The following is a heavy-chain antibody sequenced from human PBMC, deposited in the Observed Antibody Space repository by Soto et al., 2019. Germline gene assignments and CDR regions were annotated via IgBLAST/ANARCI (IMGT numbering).Heavy chain of an antibody. V-gene: IGHV3-48*02. CDR3: ARVEYFDWLSNYYGMDV. CDR1: GFTFSSYS. D-gene: IGHD3-9*01. Sequence: PGGSLRLSCAASGFTFSSYSMNWVRQAPGKGLEWVSYISSSSSTIYYADSVKGRFTISRDNAKNSLYLQMNSLRDEDTAVYYCARVEYFDWLSNYYGMDVWGQGTTVTVSS. CDR2: ISSSSSTI. J-gene: IGHJ6*02.